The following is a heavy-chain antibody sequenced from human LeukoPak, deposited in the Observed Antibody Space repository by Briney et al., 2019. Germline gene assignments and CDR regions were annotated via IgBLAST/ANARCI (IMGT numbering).Heavy chain of an antibody. V-gene: IGHV1-69*13. CDR2: IIPIFGTA. Sequence: SVKVSCKASGYTFTSYDINWVRQAPGQGLEWMGGIIPIFGTANYAQKFQGRVTITADESTSTAYMELSSLRSEDTAVYYCARASTGWFDPWGQGTLVTVSS. J-gene: IGHJ5*02. CDR3: ARASTGWFDP. CDR1: GYTFTSYD.